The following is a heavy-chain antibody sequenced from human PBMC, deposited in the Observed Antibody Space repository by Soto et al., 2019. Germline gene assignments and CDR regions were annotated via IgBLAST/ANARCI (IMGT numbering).Heavy chain of an antibody. Sequence: SVKVSCKASGYTFTSYGISWVRQAPGQGLEWMGWISAYNGNTNYAQKLQGRVTMTTDTSTSTAYMELRSLRSDDTAVYYCARSRASGSYETIGWFDPWGQGTLVTVSS. CDR2: ISAYNGNT. J-gene: IGHJ5*02. CDR3: ARSRASGSYETIGWFDP. CDR1: GYTFTSYG. D-gene: IGHD1-26*01. V-gene: IGHV1-18*01.